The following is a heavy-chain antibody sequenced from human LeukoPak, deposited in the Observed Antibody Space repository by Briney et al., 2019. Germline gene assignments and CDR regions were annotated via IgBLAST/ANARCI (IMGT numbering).Heavy chain of an antibody. V-gene: IGHV3-48*04. CDR3: ARWELSLDAFDI. CDR2: ISSSGSTI. D-gene: IGHD1-26*01. CDR1: GFTFTTYG. Sequence: AGGSLRLSCAASGFTFTTYGMHWVRQSPGKGLEWVSYISSSGSTIYYADSVKGRFTISRDNAKNSLYLQMNSLRAEDTAVYYCARWELSLDAFDIWGQGTMVTVSS. J-gene: IGHJ3*02.